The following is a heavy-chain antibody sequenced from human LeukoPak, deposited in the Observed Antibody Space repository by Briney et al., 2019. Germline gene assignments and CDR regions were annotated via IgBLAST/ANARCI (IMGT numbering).Heavy chain of an antibody. CDR1: GGSISSYY. CDR2: IYYSGST. Sequence: SETLSLTCTVSGGSISSYYWGWIRQPPGKGLEWIGSIYYSGSTYYNPSLKSRVTISVDTSKNQFSLKLSSVTAADTAVYYCARHSYSSSSPLGSFDYWGQGTLVTVSS. D-gene: IGHD6-6*01. V-gene: IGHV4-39*01. J-gene: IGHJ4*02. CDR3: ARHSYSSSSPLGSFDY.